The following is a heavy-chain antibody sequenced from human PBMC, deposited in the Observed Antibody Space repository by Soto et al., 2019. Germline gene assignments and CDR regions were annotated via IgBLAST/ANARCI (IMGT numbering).Heavy chain of an antibody. CDR1: GYTFTSYG. J-gene: IGHJ6*03. CDR3: ARVGVQLEQRLYLPFYYMDV. V-gene: IGHV1-18*01. Sequence: ASVKVSCKASGYTFTSYGTSWVRQAPGQGLEWMGWISAYNGNTNYAQKLQGRVTMTTDTSTSTAYMELRSVRSDDTAVYYCARVGVQLEQRLYLPFYYMDVWGKGTTVTVSS. CDR2: ISAYNGNT. D-gene: IGHD1-1*01.